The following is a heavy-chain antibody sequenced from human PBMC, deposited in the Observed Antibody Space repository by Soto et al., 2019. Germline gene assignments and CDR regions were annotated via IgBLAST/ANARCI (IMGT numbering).Heavy chain of an antibody. CDR2: ISAYNGNT. CDR3: ARDVPPSTLVDYYYGMDV. V-gene: IGHV1-18*01. CDR1: GYTFTSYG. Sequence: QVQLVQSGAEVKKPGASVKVSCKASGYTFTSYGISWVRQAPGQGLEWMGWISAYNGNTNYAQKLQGRVTMTTDTSTSTAYMEMRSRRSNDTAVDYCARDVPPSTLVDYYYGMDVWGQGTTVTVS. D-gene: IGHD2-2*01. J-gene: IGHJ6*02.